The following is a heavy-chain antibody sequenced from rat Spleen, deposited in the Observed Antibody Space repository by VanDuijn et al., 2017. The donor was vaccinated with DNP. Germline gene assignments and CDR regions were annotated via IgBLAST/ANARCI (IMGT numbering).Heavy chain of an antibody. D-gene: IGHD4-3*01. V-gene: IGHV2-41*01. CDR1: GFSLTSYH. Sequence: QVQLKESGPGLVQPSQTLSLTCTVSGFSLTSYHVYWVRQPPGKGLEWMGVIWNTGGTRYNSALKSRLSISKDTSKSQVFLKLNRLQTEDTATYYCARDLIIRDTTSAMDAWGQGTSVTVSS. CDR3: ARDLIIRDTTSAMDA. CDR2: IWNTGGT. J-gene: IGHJ4*01.